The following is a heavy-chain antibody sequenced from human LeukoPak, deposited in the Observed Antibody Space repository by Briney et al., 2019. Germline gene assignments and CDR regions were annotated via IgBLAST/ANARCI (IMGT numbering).Heavy chain of an antibody. CDR3: ARGSGFGV. V-gene: IGHV3-74*01. J-gene: IGHJ4*02. CDR2: INSDGSGT. Sequence: PGGSLRLSCVASGFTFNVRWMHWVRQAPGKGLVWVSRINSDGSGTSHAASVKGRFTISRDNVKNTLYLQMNSLRDEDTAVYYCARGSGFGVWGQGTLVTVSS. D-gene: IGHD3-9*01. CDR1: GFTFNVRW.